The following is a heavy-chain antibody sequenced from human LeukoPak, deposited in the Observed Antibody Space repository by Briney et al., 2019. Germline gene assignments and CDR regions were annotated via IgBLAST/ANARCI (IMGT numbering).Heavy chain of an antibody. V-gene: IGHV3-7*01. CDR1: GFTFSSYW. D-gene: IGHD6-19*01. CDR3: ARDPDPGIAVAQNGMDV. J-gene: IGHJ6*02. CDR2: IKQDGSEK. Sequence: GGSLRLSCAASGFTFSSYWMSWVRQAPGKGLEWVANIKQDGSEKYYVDSVKGRFTISRDNAKNSLYLQMNSLRAEDTAVYYCARDPDPGIAVAQNGMDVWGQGTTVTVSS.